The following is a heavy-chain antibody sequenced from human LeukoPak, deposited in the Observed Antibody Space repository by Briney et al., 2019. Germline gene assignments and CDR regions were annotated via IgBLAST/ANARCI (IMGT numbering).Heavy chain of an antibody. Sequence: PGGSLRLSCAASGFTFDDYGMSWVRQAPGKGLEWVSGINWNGGSTGYADSVKGRFTISRDNAKNSLYLQMNSLRAEDTALYYCARGGLYSSSLASFDYWGQGTLVTVSS. V-gene: IGHV3-20*04. CDR3: ARGGLYSSSLASFDY. CDR1: GFTFDDYG. CDR2: INWNGGST. D-gene: IGHD6-6*01. J-gene: IGHJ4*02.